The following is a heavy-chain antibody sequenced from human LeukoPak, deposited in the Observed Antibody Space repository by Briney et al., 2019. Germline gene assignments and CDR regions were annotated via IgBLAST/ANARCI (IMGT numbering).Heavy chain of an antibody. CDR1: GFTFSSYA. Sequence: PGTSLRLSCAASGFTFSSYAMYWVRQAPGKGLEWVPLISKDGFNQDHADSVKGRFTISRDNSRGTLYLQMSSLRPEDTAVYYCAREAYYGSGRSRQPSPVWGQGTLVIVSS. J-gene: IGHJ4*02. CDR2: ISKDGFNQ. D-gene: IGHD3-10*01. V-gene: IGHV3-30*15. CDR3: AREAYYGSGRSRQPSPV.